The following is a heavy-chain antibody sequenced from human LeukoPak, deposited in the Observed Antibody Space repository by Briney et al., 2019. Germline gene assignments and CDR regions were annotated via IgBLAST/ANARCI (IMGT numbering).Heavy chain of an antibody. CDR2: ISSSSSYI. V-gene: IGHV3-21*01. J-gene: IGHJ4*02. D-gene: IGHD1-7*01. Sequence: GRSLRLSCAASGFTFSSYSMNWVRQAPGKGLEWVSSISSSSSYIYYTDSVKGRFTISRDNAKNSLYLQMNSLRAEDTAVYYCARALPQENYGVDYWGQGTLVTVSS. CDR1: GFTFSSYS. CDR3: ARALPQENYGVDY.